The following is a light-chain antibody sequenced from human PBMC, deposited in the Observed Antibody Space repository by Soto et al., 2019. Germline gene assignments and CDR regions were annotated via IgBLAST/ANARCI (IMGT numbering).Light chain of an antibody. Sequence: EIALKQSPGTLSLSPGERATLSCRASQTLSNSFIAWYQHKPGQAPRLLVYDTSTRATGIPDRYSGSGSGTDFTLTISRLEPEDFAVFFCQQYGTSEIIFGQGTKVDIK. J-gene: IGKJ1*01. V-gene: IGKV3-20*01. CDR1: QTLSNSF. CDR2: DTS. CDR3: QQYGTSEII.